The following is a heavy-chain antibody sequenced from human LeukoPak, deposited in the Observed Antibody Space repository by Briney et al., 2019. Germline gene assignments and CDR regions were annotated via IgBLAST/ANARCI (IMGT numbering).Heavy chain of an antibody. V-gene: IGHV4-38-2*01. D-gene: IGHD2-2*01. CDR2: IYHTGSA. Sequence: SETLSLTCSVAGYSFTSGHYWGWIRQPPGKGLEWIANIYHTGSAHYNPSLKSRVTISVDTSKNQFSLKLSSVTAADTAVYYCARYCTSTTCILRGFDYWGQGTLVTVSS. CDR1: GYSFTSGHY. CDR3: ARYCTSTTCILRGFDY. J-gene: IGHJ4*02.